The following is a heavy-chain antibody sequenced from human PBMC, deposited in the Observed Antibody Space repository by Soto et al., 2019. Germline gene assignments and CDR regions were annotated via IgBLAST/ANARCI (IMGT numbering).Heavy chain of an antibody. CDR3: ATMGTPATGLYFFDY. J-gene: IGHJ4*02. Sequence: QVQLQESGPGLVKPSQTLSLTCTVSGGSISSGNYYWSWIRQPPGKDLEWIGFISYSGSTYYSTSLKCHVTISVDTSKSQFSLNLSFVPAADTAVYYCATMGTPATGLYFFDYWGQGSLVTVSS. CDR1: GGSISSGNYY. D-gene: IGHD2-15*01. CDR2: ISYSGST. V-gene: IGHV4-30-4*01.